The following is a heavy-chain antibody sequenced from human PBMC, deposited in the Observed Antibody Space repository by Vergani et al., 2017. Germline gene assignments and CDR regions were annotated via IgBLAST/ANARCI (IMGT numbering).Heavy chain of an antibody. CDR2: INHSGST. J-gene: IGHJ4*02. V-gene: IGHV4-34*01. Sequence: QVQLQQWGAGLLKPSETLSLTCAVYGGSFSGYYWSWIRQPPGKGLEWIGEINHSGSTNYNPSLKSRVTITRDTSASTAYMELSSLRSEDTAVYYCAREVGATSYFDYWGQGTLVTVSS. CDR1: GGSFSGYY. CDR3: AREVGATSYFDY. D-gene: IGHD1-26*01.